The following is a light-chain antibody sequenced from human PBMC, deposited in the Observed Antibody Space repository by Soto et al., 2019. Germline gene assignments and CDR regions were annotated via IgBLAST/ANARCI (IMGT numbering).Light chain of an antibody. Sequence: QSVLTQPASVSGSPGQSITISCTGSSGDVGHYNYVSWYQQHPGKAPKLMIYEVSNRPSGVSNRFSGSKSGNTASLIISGLQAEDEADYYCTSYTPSRIWVFGGGTKLTVL. CDR2: EVS. J-gene: IGLJ3*02. CDR3: TSYTPSRIWV. CDR1: SGDVGHYNY. V-gene: IGLV2-14*01.